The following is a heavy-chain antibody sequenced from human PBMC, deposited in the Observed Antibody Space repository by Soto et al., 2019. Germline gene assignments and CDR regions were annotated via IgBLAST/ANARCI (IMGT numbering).Heavy chain of an antibody. V-gene: IGHV1-69*02. Sequence: QVQLVQSGAEVKKPGSSVKVSCKASGGTFRSYTISWVRQAPGQGLEWMGRIIPILGIANCAKKFQGRVTITANKSTSTAYMELSSLRSEETAVYYCAHWSGGSCYPWGQGTLVTVSS. CDR3: AHWSGGSCYP. J-gene: IGHJ5*02. D-gene: IGHD2-15*01. CDR2: IIPILGIA. CDR1: GGTFRSYT.